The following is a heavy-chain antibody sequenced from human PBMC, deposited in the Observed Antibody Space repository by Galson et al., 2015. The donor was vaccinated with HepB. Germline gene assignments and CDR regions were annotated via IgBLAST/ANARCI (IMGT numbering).Heavy chain of an antibody. D-gene: IGHD4-17*01. J-gene: IGHJ1*01. Sequence: SVKVSCKVSGYTLTELSMHWVRQAPGKGLEWMGGFDPEDGETIYAQKFQGRVTMTEDTSTDTAYMELSSLRSEDTAVYYCATADTYGALRFQHWGQGTLVTVSS. CDR3: ATADTYGALRFQH. CDR1: GYTLTELS. CDR2: FDPEDGET. V-gene: IGHV1-24*01.